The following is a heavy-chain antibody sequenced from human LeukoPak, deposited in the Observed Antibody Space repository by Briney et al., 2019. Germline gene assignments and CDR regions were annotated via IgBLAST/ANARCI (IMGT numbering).Heavy chain of an antibody. D-gene: IGHD6-19*01. Sequence: GGSLRLSCAASGFTFSSYWMSWVRQAPGKGLEWVSGINWNGGSTGYADSVKGRFTISRDNAKNSLYLQMNSLRAEDTALYYCAREIAVAYYYYYYYMDVWGKGTTVTVSS. CDR3: AREIAVAYYYYYYYMDV. CDR2: INWNGGST. J-gene: IGHJ6*03. V-gene: IGHV3-20*04. CDR1: GFTFSSYW.